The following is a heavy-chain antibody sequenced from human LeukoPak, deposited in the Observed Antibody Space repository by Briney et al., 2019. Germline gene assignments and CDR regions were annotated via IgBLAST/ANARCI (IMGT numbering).Heavy chain of an antibody. Sequence: GGSLRLSCAGSGFTFSDYYMSWIRQTPGKGPEWLSYITSSGTNIYYADSVKGRFTVSRDNAKNSLYLQMNSLRAEDTAVYYCARQWFGDYWGQGTLVTVSS. CDR2: ITSSGTNI. D-gene: IGHD3-10*01. CDR1: GFTFSDYY. J-gene: IGHJ4*02. CDR3: ARQWFGDY. V-gene: IGHV3-11*01.